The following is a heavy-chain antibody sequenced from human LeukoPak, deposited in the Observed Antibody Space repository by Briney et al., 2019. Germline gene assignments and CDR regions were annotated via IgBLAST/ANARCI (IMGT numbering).Heavy chain of an antibody. Sequence: PGGSLRLSCAASGFTFSSYAMHWVRQAPGKGLEYVSAISSNGGSTYYANSVKGRFTISRDNSKNTLYLQMGSLRAEDMAVYYCARAYDSSGYSYFDYWGQGTLVTVSS. V-gene: IGHV3-64*01. CDR1: GFTFSSYA. D-gene: IGHD3-22*01. CDR3: ARAYDSSGYSYFDY. CDR2: ISSNGGST. J-gene: IGHJ4*02.